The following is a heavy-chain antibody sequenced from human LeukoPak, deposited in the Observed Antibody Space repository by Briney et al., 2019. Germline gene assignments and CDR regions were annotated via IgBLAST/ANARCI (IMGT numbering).Heavy chain of an antibody. CDR1: KFSFSSSW. Sequence: GGSLRLSCAASKFSFSSSWMHWVRQAPGKGLVWVSRLNPDGSSTDYADSVEGRFTISRDNARNTLYLQMNSLRAEDTAVYYCARDSVTRGFDSWGQGTLVTVSS. CDR3: ARDSVTRGFDS. V-gene: IGHV3-74*01. CDR2: LNPDGSST. J-gene: IGHJ4*02. D-gene: IGHD4-17*01.